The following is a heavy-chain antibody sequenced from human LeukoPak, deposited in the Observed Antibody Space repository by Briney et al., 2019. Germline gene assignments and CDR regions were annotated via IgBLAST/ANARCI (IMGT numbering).Heavy chain of an antibody. CDR1: GFTFSAYA. D-gene: IGHD5-24*01. CDR2: ISPDGSNQ. J-gene: IGHJ4*02. CDR3: AREIDRDDYNRFFDY. V-gene: IGHV3-30*04. Sequence: GSLRLSCAASGFTFSAYAMHWVRQAPGKGLEWVTFISPDGSNQYYADSVKGRFTISRDSSKSTLYLHMNSLRCEDTAVYYCAREIDRDDYNRFFDYWGQGTLVTVSS.